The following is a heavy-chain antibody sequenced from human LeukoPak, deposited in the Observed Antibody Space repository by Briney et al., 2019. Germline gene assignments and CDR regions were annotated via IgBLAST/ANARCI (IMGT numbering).Heavy chain of an antibody. CDR3: ARYYYGSGSYYPASFDY. Sequence: SETLSLTCTVSGGSISSYYWSWIRQPPGKGLEWIGYIYYSGSTNYNPSLKSRVTISVDTSKNQFSLKLSSVTAADTAVYYCARYYYGSGSYYPASFDYWGQGTLVTVSS. D-gene: IGHD3-10*01. J-gene: IGHJ4*02. CDR1: GGSISSYY. CDR2: IYYSGST. V-gene: IGHV4-59*01.